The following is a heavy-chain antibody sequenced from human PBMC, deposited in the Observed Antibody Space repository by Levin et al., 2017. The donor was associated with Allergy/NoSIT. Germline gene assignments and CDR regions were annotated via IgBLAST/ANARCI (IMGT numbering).Heavy chain of an antibody. V-gene: IGHV3-49*04. D-gene: IGHD3-22*01. J-gene: IGHJ1*01. CDR2: IRNKEYGEKT. CDR3: IRGYSGYYAEYFYH. CDR1: GFIFRDYA. Sequence: GESLKISCTVSGFIFRDYAMSWVRQAPGKGLEWVAFIRNKEYGEKTQYAASVQGRFIIPRDDSTGIAYLQMNSLTIEDTAVYYCIRGYSGYYAEYFYHWGQGTVVTVSS.